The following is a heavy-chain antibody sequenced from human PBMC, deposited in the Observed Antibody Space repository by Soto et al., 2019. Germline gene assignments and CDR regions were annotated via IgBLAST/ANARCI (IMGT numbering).Heavy chain of an antibody. J-gene: IGHJ4*02. CDR2: ISSSSSYI. CDR1: GFTFRSYS. CDR3: ARDRKYCGGDGYYDY. D-gene: IGHD2-21*02. Sequence: EVQLVESGGGLVKPGGSLRLSCAASGFTFRSYSMNWVRQAPGKGLEWVSSISSSSSYIYYADSVKGRFTISRDNAKNSLYLQMNSRRAEDTAVYYCARDRKYCGGDGYYDYWGQGTLVTVSS. V-gene: IGHV3-21*01.